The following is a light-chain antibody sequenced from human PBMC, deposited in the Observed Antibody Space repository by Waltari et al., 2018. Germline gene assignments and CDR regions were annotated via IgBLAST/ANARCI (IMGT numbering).Light chain of an antibody. CDR3: ATWDSRLSVVV. Sequence: QSVLTQPPSVSAAPGQRVTISCSGGSPNIGQNDVSWSQQFPGTAPKLLITDNNKRPFGIPDRFSGSKSGTSATLGITGLQTGDEADYYCATWDSRLSVVVFGGGTKVTVL. CDR1: SPNIGQND. J-gene: IGLJ3*02. CDR2: DNN. V-gene: IGLV1-51*01.